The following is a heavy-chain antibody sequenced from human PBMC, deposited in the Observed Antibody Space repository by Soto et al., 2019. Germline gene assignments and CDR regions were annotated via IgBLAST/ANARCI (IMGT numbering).Heavy chain of an antibody. CDR3: VRDIRGPAERHWFDP. D-gene: IGHD5-12*01. J-gene: IGHJ5*02. Sequence: GGSLRLSCVTSGMTFADYNMNWVRQAPGKGLEWVSTISRSGTYFYYADSVKGRFTVSRDDAKNSLFLHMGGLTTDDTGVYFCVRDIRGPAERHWFDPWGQGTLVTVSS. CDR1: GMTFADYN. V-gene: IGHV3-21*01. CDR2: ISRSGTYF.